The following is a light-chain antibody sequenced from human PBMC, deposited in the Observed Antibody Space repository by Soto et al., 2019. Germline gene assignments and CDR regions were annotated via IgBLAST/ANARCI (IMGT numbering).Light chain of an antibody. CDR1: SSDVGGYNY. CDR2: GVS. V-gene: IGLV2-14*01. CDR3: SSFRTGSVVL. Sequence: QSVLTQPASVSGSPGQTITISCTGTSSDVGGYNYVSWYQQHPGKAPTLVIYGVSYRPSGVSARFSGSEFQNTASLTISGLQAEDEADYYCSSFRTGSVVLFGGGTKLTVL. J-gene: IGLJ3*02.